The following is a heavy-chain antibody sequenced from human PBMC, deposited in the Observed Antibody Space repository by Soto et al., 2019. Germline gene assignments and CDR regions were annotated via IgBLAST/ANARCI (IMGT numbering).Heavy chain of an antibody. CDR1: GFTFSSYA. D-gene: IGHD3-9*01. V-gene: IGHV3-23*01. CDR3: AKDPLYYDTLTGPWFDP. Sequence: GGSLRLSCAASGFTFSSYAMSWVRQAPGKGLEWVSAISGSGGSTYYADSVKGRFTISRDNSKNTLYLQMNSLRAEDTAVYYWAKDPLYYDTLTGPWFDPWGQGTLVTVSS. J-gene: IGHJ5*02. CDR2: ISGSGGST.